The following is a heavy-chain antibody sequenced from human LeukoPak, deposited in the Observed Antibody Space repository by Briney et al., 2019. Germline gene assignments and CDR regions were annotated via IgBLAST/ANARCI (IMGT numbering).Heavy chain of an antibody. J-gene: IGHJ6*03. CDR2: IFSNDEK. Sequence: SGPVLVKPTETLTLTCTVSGFSLSNPRMGVSWIRQPPGKALECLAHIFSNDEKSYSTSLKSRLTISKDTSKSQVVLTMTNMDPVDTATYYCARIRMTKVTPGFGWAVVGPDLYQFYYYIDVWGKGTTVTVSS. CDR3: ARIRMTKVTPGFGWAVVGPDLYQFYYYIDV. D-gene: IGHD4-17*01. CDR1: GFSLSNPRMG. V-gene: IGHV2-26*01.